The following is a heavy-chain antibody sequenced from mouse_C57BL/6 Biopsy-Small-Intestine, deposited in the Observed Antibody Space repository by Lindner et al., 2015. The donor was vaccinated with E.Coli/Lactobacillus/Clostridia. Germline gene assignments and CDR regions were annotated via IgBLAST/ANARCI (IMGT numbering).Heavy chain of an antibody. J-gene: IGHJ4*01. Sequence: VQLQESGPELLKPGASVKISCKASGYTFTDYYLTWVKQRPGQGLEWIGWIFPGSSETYYNEKLKGKATLTVDKSSTTAYMFLSSLTSEDSAVYFCAKLGRGAMDYWGQGTAVTVSS. CDR3: AKLGRGAMDY. CDR1: GYTFTDYY. D-gene: IGHD4-1*01. V-gene: IGHV1-75*01. CDR2: IFPGSSET.